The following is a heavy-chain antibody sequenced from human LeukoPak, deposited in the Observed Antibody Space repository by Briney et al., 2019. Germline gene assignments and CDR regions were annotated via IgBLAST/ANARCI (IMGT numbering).Heavy chain of an antibody. J-gene: IGHJ4*02. Sequence: GGSLRLSCAASGLTLSGQWMNWVRQAPGQGLEWVANIKHDGSEKYYVDSVKGRFTISRDDAKNSLSLQMNSVRAEATAVYYCAYTNNLKYWGQGTLVTVSS. CDR1: GLTLSGQW. CDR3: AYTNNLKY. CDR2: IKHDGSEK. V-gene: IGHV3-7*01. D-gene: IGHD3-16*01.